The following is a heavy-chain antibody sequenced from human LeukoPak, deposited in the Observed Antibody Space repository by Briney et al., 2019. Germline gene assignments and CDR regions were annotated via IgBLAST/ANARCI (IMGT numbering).Heavy chain of an antibody. V-gene: IGHV4-39*07. Sequence: SETLSLTCTVSGDSIRRSNDYWGWIRQSPGKGLEWLGSIYYSGNTYYNPSLESRLTISVDTYNNQFSLKLTSVTAADTAVYYCARDQWSVTDRLWLDYWGQGMLVTVSS. CDR3: ARDQWSVTDRLWLDY. CDR1: GDSIRRSNDY. CDR2: IYYSGNT. D-gene: IGHD2-21*01. J-gene: IGHJ4*02.